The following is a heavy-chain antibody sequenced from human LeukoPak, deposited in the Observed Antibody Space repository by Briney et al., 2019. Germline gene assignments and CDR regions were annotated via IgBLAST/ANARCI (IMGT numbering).Heavy chain of an antibody. CDR3: AKGLRYFDWLDSGVDY. D-gene: IGHD3-9*01. CDR1: GFTFSSYG. CDR2: IRYDGSNK. V-gene: IGHV3-30*02. Sequence: GGSLRLSCAASGFTFSSYGMHWVRQAPGKGLEWVAFIRYDGSNKYYADSVKGRFTISRDNSKNTLYLQMNSLRAEDTAVYYCAKGLRYFDWLDSGVDYWGQGTLVTVSS. J-gene: IGHJ4*02.